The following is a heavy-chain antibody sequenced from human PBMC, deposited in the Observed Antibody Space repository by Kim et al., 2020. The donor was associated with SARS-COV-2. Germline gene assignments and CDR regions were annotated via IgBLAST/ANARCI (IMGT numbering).Heavy chain of an antibody. J-gene: IGHJ5*02. CDR2: INSDGSSI. D-gene: IGHD6-6*01. CDR3: VRAPST. Sequence: GGSLRLSCAASGFSFSDYHMTWIRQAPGKGLEWVAYINSDGSSIKNADPVNGRFTISSASAKKSLSLQMNILTPEDTAVYYCVRAPSTWGSGPLATVSS. CDR1: GFSFSDYH. V-gene: IGHV3-11*01.